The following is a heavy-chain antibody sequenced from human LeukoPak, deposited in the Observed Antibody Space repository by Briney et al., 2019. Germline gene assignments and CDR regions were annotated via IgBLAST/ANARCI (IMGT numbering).Heavy chain of an antibody. Sequence: SETLSLTCTVSGGSISSSSYYWGWIRQPPGKGLEWIGSIYYSGSTYYNPSLKSRVTISVDTSKNQFSLKLSSVTAADTAVYYCARQVLGLNYYDSSRMDVWGKGTTVTVSS. CDR3: ARQVLGLNYYDSSRMDV. J-gene: IGHJ6*03. CDR1: GGSISSSSYY. D-gene: IGHD3-22*01. CDR2: IYYSGST. V-gene: IGHV4-39*01.